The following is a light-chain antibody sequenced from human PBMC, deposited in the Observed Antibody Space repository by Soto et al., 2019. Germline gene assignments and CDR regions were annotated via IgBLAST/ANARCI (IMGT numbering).Light chain of an antibody. V-gene: IGLV2-8*01. Sequence: QSALTQPPSAYGSPGQSVTISCTGTSSDVGGYNYVSWYQHHPGKAPKLMIYEVSKRPSGVPDRFSGSKSGNTASLTVSGLQADDEADYYCSSDGGNDKYVFGSGTKLTVL. CDR3: SSDGGNDKYV. CDR1: SSDVGGYNY. CDR2: EVS. J-gene: IGLJ1*01.